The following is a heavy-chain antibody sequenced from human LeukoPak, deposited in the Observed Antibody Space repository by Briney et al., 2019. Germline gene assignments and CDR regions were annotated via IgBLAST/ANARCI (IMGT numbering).Heavy chain of an antibody. CDR2: IYYSGST. CDR3: ARLNEVDTAIDY. J-gene: IGHJ4*02. CDR1: GGSISSYY. V-gene: IGHV4-59*01. Sequence: SETLSLTCTVSGGSISSYYWSWIRQPPGKGLEWIGYIYYSGSTNYNPSLKSRVTISVDTSKNQFSLKLSSVTAADTAVYYCARLNEVDTAIDYWGQGTLGTVSS. D-gene: IGHD5-18*01.